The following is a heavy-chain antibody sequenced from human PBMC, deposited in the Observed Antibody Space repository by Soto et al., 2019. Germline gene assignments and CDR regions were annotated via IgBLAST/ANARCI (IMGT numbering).Heavy chain of an antibody. CDR2: ISPNGGNK. V-gene: IGHV3-30*03. CDR1: GFAFGNFG. J-gene: IGHJ4*02. Sequence: QVPLVESGEGVVQPGRSLRLSCAASGFAFGNFGMHWFRQAPGQGLEWVALISPNGGNKDYGASVKGRFTISRDNDQNTVFLQMNSLRGDDTALYFCAREGRFGSFFDYWGQGTLVTVSS. CDR3: AREGRFGSFFDY. D-gene: IGHD3-16*01.